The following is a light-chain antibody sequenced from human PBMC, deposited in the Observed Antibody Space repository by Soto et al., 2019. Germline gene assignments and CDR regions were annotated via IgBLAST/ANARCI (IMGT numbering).Light chain of an antibody. CDR3: HQRHSWPIT. CDR1: QSVSNF. Sequence: EIVLTQSPATLSLSPGEGATLSCRASQSVSNFLLWFQQKPGQAPRLLIYDVSNRATGIPARFSGSGSGTDFTLTISSLEPEDFAVYYCHQRHSWPITFGQGTRLEMK. J-gene: IGKJ5*01. V-gene: IGKV3-11*01. CDR2: DVS.